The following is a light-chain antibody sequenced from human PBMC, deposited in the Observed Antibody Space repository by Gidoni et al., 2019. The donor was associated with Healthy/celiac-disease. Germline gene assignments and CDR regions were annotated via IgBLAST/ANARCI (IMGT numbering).Light chain of an antibody. J-gene: IGKJ1*01. CDR3: QQYNSYSQT. CDR2: KAS. Sequence: DIQMTQSPSTLSASVGDSVTITCRASQSISSWLARYQQKPGKAPKLLIYKASSVESGVPARFSGSGSGTEFTLTISSLQPDDFATYYCQQYNSYSQTFGQGTKVEIK. V-gene: IGKV1-5*03. CDR1: QSISSW.